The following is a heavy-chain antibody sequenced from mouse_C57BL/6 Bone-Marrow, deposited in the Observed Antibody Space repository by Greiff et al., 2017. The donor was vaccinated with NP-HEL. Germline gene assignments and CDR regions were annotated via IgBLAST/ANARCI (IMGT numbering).Heavy chain of an antibody. CDR2: IYPSDSET. D-gene: IGHD1-1*01. Sequence: QVQLQQSGAELVRPGSSVKLSCKASGYTFTSYWMDWVKQRPGQGLEWIGNIYPSDSETHYIQKFKDKATLTVDKYSSTAYMQLSSLTSEDSAVYYCARRKPGGISHGDWYFDVWGTGTTVTVSS. CDR3: ARRKPGGISHGDWYFDV. CDR1: GYTFTSYW. J-gene: IGHJ1*03. V-gene: IGHV1-61*01.